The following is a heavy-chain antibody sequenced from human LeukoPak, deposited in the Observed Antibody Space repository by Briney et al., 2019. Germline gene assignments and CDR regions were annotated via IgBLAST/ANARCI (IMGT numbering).Heavy chain of an antibody. D-gene: IGHD6-13*01. CDR3: ARTGTGYINYYFVMDV. CDR1: GYTFTSYA. Sequence: ASVKVSCKASGYTFTSYAMHWVRQAPGQRLEWMGWINAGNGNTKYSQKFQGRVTSTKDTSASTAYLELSSLRSEGTGVYYCARTGTGYINYYFVMDVGGQGTTVTVFS. CDR2: INAGNGNT. J-gene: IGHJ6*02. V-gene: IGHV1-3*01.